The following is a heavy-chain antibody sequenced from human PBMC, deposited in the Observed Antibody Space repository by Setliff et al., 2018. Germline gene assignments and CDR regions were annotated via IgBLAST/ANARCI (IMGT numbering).Heavy chain of an antibody. V-gene: IGHV3-7*01. Sequence: GGSLRLSCAASGFTFSNYLMSWVRQAPGKGLEWVANIKQDGSEKYYADSVKGRFTISRDSAKNSVYLQMNSLRAEDTAVYYCARGIGTLDISRYFDYWGQGTLVTVSS. D-gene: IGHD5-12*01. J-gene: IGHJ4*02. CDR1: GFTFSNYL. CDR3: ARGIGTLDISRYFDY. CDR2: IKQDGSEK.